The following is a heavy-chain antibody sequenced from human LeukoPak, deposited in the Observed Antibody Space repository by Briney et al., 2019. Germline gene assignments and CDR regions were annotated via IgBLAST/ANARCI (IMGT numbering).Heavy chain of an antibody. D-gene: IGHD2-21*02. Sequence: ASVKVSCKASGGTFSSYAISWVRQAPGQGLEWMGRIIPILGIANYAQKFQGRVTITADKSTSTAYMELSSLRSEDTAMYYCARDLAYCGGDCYSRFDPWGQGTLVTVSS. J-gene: IGHJ5*02. CDR1: GGTFSSYA. CDR2: IIPILGIA. V-gene: IGHV1-69*04. CDR3: ARDLAYCGGDCYSRFDP.